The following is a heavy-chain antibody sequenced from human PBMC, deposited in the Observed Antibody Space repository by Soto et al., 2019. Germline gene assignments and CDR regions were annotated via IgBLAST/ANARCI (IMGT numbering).Heavy chain of an antibody. V-gene: IGHV4-39*01. Sequence: SETLSLTCSVSGGSISSSNYFWGWIRQPPGKGLEWIGSIYYSGSTYYNPSLKSRVTVSVDTSKNQFSLKLSSVTAADTAVYYCARRYGPGFDYWGQGTLVTVS. CDR1: GGSISSSNYF. CDR2: IYYSGST. CDR3: ARRYGPGFDY. D-gene: IGHD4-17*01. J-gene: IGHJ4*02.